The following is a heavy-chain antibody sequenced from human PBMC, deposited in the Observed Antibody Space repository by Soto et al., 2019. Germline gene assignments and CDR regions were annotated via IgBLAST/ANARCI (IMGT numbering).Heavy chain of an antibody. CDR3: TRGRRASSGGTGAY. CDR1: GFSFDSYW. Sequence: EVQLVESGGGLVQPGGSLRLSGAASGFSFDSYWMHWVRQAPGQGPMWVSRIDYDGTTTNYADSVKGRFTISRDNAKSTLYLQMNSLRPEDTALYYCTRGRRASSGGTGAYWGKGTLVTVSS. CDR2: IDYDGTTT. J-gene: IGHJ1*01. D-gene: IGHD2-2*01. V-gene: IGHV3-74*01.